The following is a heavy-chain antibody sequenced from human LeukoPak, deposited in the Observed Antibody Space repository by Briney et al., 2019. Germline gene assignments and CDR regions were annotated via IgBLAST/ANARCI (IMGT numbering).Heavy chain of an antibody. D-gene: IGHD1-1*01. CDR3: AREGPAGTGAFDI. V-gene: IGHV1-69*13. CDR2: IIPIFGTA. CDR1: GGTFSSYA. J-gene: IGHJ3*02. Sequence: ASVKVSCKASGGTFSSYAISWVRQAPGQGLEWMGGIIPIFGTANYAQKFQGRVTITADESTSTAYMELSSLRSEDTAVYYCAREGPAGTGAFDIWGQGTMVTVSS.